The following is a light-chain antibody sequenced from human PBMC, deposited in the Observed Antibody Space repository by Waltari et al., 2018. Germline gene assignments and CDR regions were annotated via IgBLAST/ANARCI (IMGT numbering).Light chain of an antibody. CDR3: QQYYSNLFT. CDR2: DAS. Sequence: TCRASQSISSCLTWYQQKPGKAPKLLIYDASSLESGVPSRFSGSGSGTEFTLTISSLQPDDFATYYCQQYYSNLFTFGPGTKVDIK. CDR1: QSISSC. V-gene: IGKV1-5*01. J-gene: IGKJ3*01.